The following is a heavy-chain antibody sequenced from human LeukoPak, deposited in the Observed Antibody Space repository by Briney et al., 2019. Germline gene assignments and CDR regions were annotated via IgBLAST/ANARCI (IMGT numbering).Heavy chain of an antibody. Sequence: GGSLRLSCAGSGFTFSNYAMNWVRQAPGKGLEWVSFISGSSEYIYYADSVKGRFTISRDNAKNSLYLQMNSLRAEDTAVYYCARGTPTTRDFDSWGQGTLVTVSS. CDR2: ISGSSEYI. V-gene: IGHV3-21*01. CDR3: ARGTPTTRDFDS. CDR1: GFTFSNYA. J-gene: IGHJ5*01. D-gene: IGHD4-11*01.